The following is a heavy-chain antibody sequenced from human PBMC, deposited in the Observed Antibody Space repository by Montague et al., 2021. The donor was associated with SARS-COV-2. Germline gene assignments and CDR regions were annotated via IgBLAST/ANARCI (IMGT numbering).Heavy chain of an antibody. J-gene: IGHJ6*02. CDR2: IHYSGST. CDR3: ARLWDTVYYYYGMDV. D-gene: IGHD1-26*01. Sequence: ETLSLTCAVSGGSISSSSYYWGWIRQPPGKGLEWIGSIHYSGSTYYNPSLKSRVSISVDTSKNQFSLKLGSVTAADTAVYYCARLWDTVYYYYGMDVWGQGTTVTVSS. V-gene: IGHV4-39*01. CDR1: GGSISSSSYY.